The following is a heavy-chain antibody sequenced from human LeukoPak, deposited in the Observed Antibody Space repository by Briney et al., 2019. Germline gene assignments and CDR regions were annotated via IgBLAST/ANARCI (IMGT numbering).Heavy chain of an antibody. Sequence: ASVKVSCKASGYTFTSYGTSWVRQAPGQGLEWMGWISAYNGNTNYAQKLQGRVTMTTDTSTSTAYMELRSLRSDDTAVYYCAREPRVVVPAAMNHFDYWGQGTLVTVSS. V-gene: IGHV1-18*04. D-gene: IGHD2-2*01. CDR3: AREPRVVVPAAMNHFDY. CDR1: GYTFTSYG. J-gene: IGHJ4*02. CDR2: ISAYNGNT.